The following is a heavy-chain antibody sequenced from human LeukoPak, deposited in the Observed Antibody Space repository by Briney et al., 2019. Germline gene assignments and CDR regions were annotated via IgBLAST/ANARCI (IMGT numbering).Heavy chain of an antibody. CDR3: ATGPYSSSWYSLI. J-gene: IGHJ4*02. V-gene: IGHV1-24*01. CDR2: FDPEDGET. CDR1: GYTFTSYD. Sequence: ASVKVSCKASGYTFTSYDINWVRQAPGKGLEWMGGFDPEDGETIYAQKFQGRVTMTEDTSTDTAYMELSSLRSEDTAVYYCATGPYSSSWYSLIWGQGTLVTVSS. D-gene: IGHD6-13*01.